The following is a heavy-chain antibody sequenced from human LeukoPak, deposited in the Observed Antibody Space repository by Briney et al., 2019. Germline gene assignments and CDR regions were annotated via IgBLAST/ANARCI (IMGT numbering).Heavy chain of an antibody. Sequence: GGSLRLSCAASGFTFSTYAMTWLRQAPGKGLEWVSALSASGGKTYYADSVKGRFTISRDNSKNMLYLQMNSLRAEDTAVYYCAKTTGRADYSSDGGYYGLDVWGQGTTVTVSS. J-gene: IGHJ6*02. CDR3: AKTTGRADYSSDGGYYGLDV. CDR1: GFTFSTYA. CDR2: LSASGGKT. V-gene: IGHV3-23*01. D-gene: IGHD4-11*01.